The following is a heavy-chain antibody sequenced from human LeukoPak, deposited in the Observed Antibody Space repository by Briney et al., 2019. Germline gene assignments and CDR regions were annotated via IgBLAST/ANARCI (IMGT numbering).Heavy chain of an antibody. CDR3: ARQLYRSGWYGFDY. D-gene: IGHD6-19*01. J-gene: IGHJ4*02. Sequence: PGGSLRLSCAASGFTVSSNYMSWVRQAPGKGLEWIGYIYYSGSTNYNPSLKSRVTISVDTSKNQFSLKLTSVTAADTAVYYCARQLYRSGWYGFDYWGQGTLVTVSS. CDR2: IYYSGST. CDR1: GFTVSSNY. V-gene: IGHV4-59*02.